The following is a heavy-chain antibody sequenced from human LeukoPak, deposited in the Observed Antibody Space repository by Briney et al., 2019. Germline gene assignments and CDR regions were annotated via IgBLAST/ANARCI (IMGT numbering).Heavy chain of an antibody. CDR3: ARDYYDSSGYYNSIFDY. Sequence: GASVKVCCKASGYTFTGYYMHWVRQAHGQGLEWMGWINPNSGGTNYAQKFQGRVTMTRDTSISTAYMELSRLRSDDTAVYYCARDYYDSSGYYNSIFDYWGQGTLVTVSS. V-gene: IGHV1-2*02. CDR2: INPNSGGT. D-gene: IGHD3-22*01. J-gene: IGHJ4*02. CDR1: GYTFTGYY.